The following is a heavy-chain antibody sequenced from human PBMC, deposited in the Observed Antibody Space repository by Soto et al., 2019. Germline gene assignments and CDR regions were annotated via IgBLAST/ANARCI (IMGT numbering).Heavy chain of an antibody. J-gene: IGHJ4*02. CDR2: ISGSDGAT. CDR3: AKDAIMVSSSYNYFDY. CDR1: GFFFTTYA. Sequence: GGSLRLSCAASGFFFTTYAMNWVRQAPGKGLEWVSGISGSDGATSYADSVKGRFTISRDNSKNTLYLQMNSLRADDTAVYYCAKDAIMVSSSYNYFDYWGQGTRVTAPQ. D-gene: IGHD6-13*01. V-gene: IGHV3-23*01.